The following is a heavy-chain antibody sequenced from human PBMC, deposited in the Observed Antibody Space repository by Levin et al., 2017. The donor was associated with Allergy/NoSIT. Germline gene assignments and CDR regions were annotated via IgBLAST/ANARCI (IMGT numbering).Heavy chain of an antibody. V-gene: IGHV4-30-4*01. CDR2: IYYSGST. J-gene: IGHJ5*02. CDR3: ARASAYYGHKGDGFDP. CDR1: GGSISSGDYY. Sequence: SETLSLTCTVSGGSISSGDYYWSWIRQPPGKGLEWIGYIYYSGSTYYNPSLKSRVTISVDTSKNQFSLKLSSVTAADTAVYYCARASAYYGHKGDGFDPWGQGTLVTVSS. D-gene: IGHD3-10*01.